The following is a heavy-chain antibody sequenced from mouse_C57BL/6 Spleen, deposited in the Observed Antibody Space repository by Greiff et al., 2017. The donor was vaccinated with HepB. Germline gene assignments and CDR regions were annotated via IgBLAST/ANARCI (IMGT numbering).Heavy chain of an antibody. CDR2: IWSGGST. CDR3: ARQYSNREYYFDY. CDR1: GFSLTSYG. Sequence: QVQLKESGPGLVQPSQCLSITCTASGFSLTSYGVHWVHQSPGKGLEWLGVIWSGGSTNYHAAFISRLSISKDKSKNQGFFKMNSLQADDTAKYYCARQYSNREYYFDYWGQGTTLTVSS. D-gene: IGHD2-5*01. J-gene: IGHJ2*01. V-gene: IGHV2-2*01.